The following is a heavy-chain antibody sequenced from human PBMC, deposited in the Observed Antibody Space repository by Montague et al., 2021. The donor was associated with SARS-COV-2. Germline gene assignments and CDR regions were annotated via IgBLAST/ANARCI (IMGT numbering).Heavy chain of an antibody. D-gene: IGHD5-18*01. CDR2: IYYSGST. Sequence: SETLSLTCAVYGGSFSGYYWSWIRQPPGKGLEWIGYIYYSGSTNXNPSLKSRVTISVDTSKNQFSLKLSSVTAADTAVYYCASQEVDTAMDRNYYYYGMDVWGQGTTVTVSS. CDR1: GGSFSGYY. CDR3: ASQEVDTAMDRNYYYYGMDV. J-gene: IGHJ6*02. V-gene: IGHV4-59*01.